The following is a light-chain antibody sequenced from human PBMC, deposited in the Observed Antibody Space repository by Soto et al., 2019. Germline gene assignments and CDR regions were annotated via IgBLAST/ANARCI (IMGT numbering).Light chain of an antibody. CDR2: EVS. J-gene: IGLJ1*01. V-gene: IGLV2-14*01. CDR3: SSYTSSSINV. Sequence: QSALTQPASVSGSPGQSITISCTGTSSDVGGYNYVSWYQQHPGKAPKLMIYEVSNRPSGVSNRFSGSKSGNTASLTISGLQAEDEADYYCSSYTSSSINVCGTGTKLTVL. CDR1: SSDVGGYNY.